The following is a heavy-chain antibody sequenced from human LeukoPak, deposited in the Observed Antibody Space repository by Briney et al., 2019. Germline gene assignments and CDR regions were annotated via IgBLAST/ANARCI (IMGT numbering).Heavy chain of an antibody. CDR2: ISSNGGST. V-gene: IGHV3-64*01. CDR1: GFTFSSYA. J-gene: IGHJ3*02. Sequence: GGSLRLSCAASGFTFSSYAMHWVRQAPGKGLEYVSAISSNGGSTYYANSVKGRFTISRDNSKNTLYLQMGSLRAEDMAVYYCARENWALDAFDIWGQGTMVTVSS. CDR3: ARENWALDAFDI. D-gene: IGHD7-27*01.